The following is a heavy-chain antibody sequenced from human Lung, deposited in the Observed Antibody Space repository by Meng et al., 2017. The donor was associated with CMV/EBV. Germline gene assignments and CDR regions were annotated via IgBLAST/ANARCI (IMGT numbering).Heavy chain of an antibody. CDR2: INGDGSST. J-gene: IGHJ4*02. CDR1: GFTFSSYW. D-gene: IGHD2-15*01. V-gene: IGHV3-74*01. Sequence: GGSXRLXXAGSGFTFSSYWMHWVRQGPGKGLVWVSRINGDGSSTSYADSVKGRFTISRDNGKNTLYLQMNSLRAEDTAVYYCARDVVEGSVWLGYWGQGTLVTVSS. CDR3: ARDVVEGSVWLGY.